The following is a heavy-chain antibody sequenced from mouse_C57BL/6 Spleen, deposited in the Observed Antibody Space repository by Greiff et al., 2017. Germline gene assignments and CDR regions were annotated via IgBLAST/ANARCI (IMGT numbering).Heavy chain of an antibody. CDR2: IDPSGSET. CDR1: GYTFTSYW. J-gene: IGHJ1*03. Sequence: QVQLQQPGAELVRPGSSVKLSCKASGYTFTSYWMHWVKQRPIQGLEWIGNIDPSGSETHYNQKFKDKATLTVDKSSSTAYMQLISLTSEDSAVYYAARSGDYGSNCDVWGTGTTVTVSA. D-gene: IGHD1-1*01. CDR3: ARSGDYGSNCDV. V-gene: IGHV1-52*01.